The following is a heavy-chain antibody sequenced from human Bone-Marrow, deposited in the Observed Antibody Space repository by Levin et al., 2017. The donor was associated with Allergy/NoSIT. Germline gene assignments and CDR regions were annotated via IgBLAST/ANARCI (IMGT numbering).Heavy chain of an antibody. CDR1: GGTFSSSR. CDR2: IIPILRTA. CDR3: ARDPELALNWYFDL. J-gene: IGHJ2*01. Sequence: SVKVSCKASGGTFSSSRIIWVRQAPGQGLEWMGQIIPILRTANYAQKFQGRVTITADESTSTAYMELTSLRSEDTAVYYCARDPELALNWYFDLWGRGTLVSVSS. V-gene: IGHV1-69*11. D-gene: IGHD1-1*01.